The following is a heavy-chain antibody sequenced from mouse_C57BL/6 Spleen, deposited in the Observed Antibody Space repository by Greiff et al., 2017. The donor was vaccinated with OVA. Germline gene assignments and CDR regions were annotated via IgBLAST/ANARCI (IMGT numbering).Heavy chain of an antibody. V-gene: IGHV1-55*01. CDR2: IYPGSGST. J-gene: IGHJ1*03. CDR1: GYTFTSYW. CDR3: AREDYYGSSYSYFDV. D-gene: IGHD1-1*01. Sequence: VKLQQPGAELVKPGASVKMSCKASGYTFTSYWITWVKQRPGQGLEWIGDIYPGSGSTNYNEKFKSKATLTVDTSSSTAYMQLSSLTSEDSAVYYCAREDYYGSSYSYFDVWGTGTTVTVSS.